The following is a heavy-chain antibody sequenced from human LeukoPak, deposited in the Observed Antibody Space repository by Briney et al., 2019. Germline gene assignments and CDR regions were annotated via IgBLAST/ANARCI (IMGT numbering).Heavy chain of an antibody. Sequence: SETLSLTCTVSGGSISGYYWSWIRQPPGKGLEWIGYIYYSGSTNYNPSLKSRVIISVDTSKNQFSLKLSSVTATDTAVYYCARQKTVTKLEFDYWGQGTLVTVSS. CDR3: ARQKTVTKLEFDY. CDR1: GGSISGYY. J-gene: IGHJ4*02. CDR2: IYYSGST. V-gene: IGHV4-59*08. D-gene: IGHD4-17*01.